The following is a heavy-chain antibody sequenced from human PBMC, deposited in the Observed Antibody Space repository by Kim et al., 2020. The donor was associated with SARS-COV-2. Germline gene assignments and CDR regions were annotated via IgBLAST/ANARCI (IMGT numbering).Heavy chain of an antibody. Sequence: SVKVSCKASGGTFSSYAISWVRQAPGQGLEWMGGIIPIFGTANYAQKFQGRVTITADESTSTAYMELSSLRSEDTAVYYCASQTYCGGDCYSLVFGYYYYYGMDVWGQGTTVTVSS. V-gene: IGHV1-69*13. J-gene: IGHJ6*02. D-gene: IGHD2-21*02. CDR2: IIPIFGTA. CDR1: GGTFSSYA. CDR3: ASQTYCGGDCYSLVFGYYYYYGMDV.